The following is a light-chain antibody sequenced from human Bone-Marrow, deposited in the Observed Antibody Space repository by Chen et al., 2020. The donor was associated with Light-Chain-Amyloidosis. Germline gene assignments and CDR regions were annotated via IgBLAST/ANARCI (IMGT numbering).Light chain of an antibody. CDR2: DDS. J-gene: IGLJ3*02. CDR3: QVWDRSSARPV. V-gene: IGLV3-21*02. CDR1: NIGSTS. Sequence: SYVLTQPSSVSVAPGQTATIACGGNNIGSTSVHWYQQTPGQAPLLVVYDDSDRPSGIPGRLSGSNSGNTATLTISRVEAWDEADYYCQVWDRSSARPVFGGGTKLTVL.